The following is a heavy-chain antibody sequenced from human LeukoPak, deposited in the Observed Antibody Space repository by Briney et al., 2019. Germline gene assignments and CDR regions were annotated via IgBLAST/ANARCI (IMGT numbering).Heavy chain of an antibody. J-gene: IGHJ4*02. CDR3: ARVPLYRNGQGYFDY. CDR2: ISGSGDTT. V-gene: IGHV3-23*01. D-gene: IGHD5-18*01. CDR1: GFTLSDHY. Sequence: GSLRLSCAASGFTLSDHYMDWVRQAPGKGLGWVSAISGSGDTTYYADSVKGRFTISRDNSKNTLYLQMSSLRAEDTAVYYCARVPLYRNGQGYFDYWGQGTLVTVSS.